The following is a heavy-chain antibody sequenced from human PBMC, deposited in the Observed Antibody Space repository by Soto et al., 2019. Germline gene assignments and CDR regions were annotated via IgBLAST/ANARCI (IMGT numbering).Heavy chain of an antibody. V-gene: IGHV3-9*01. D-gene: IGHD3-9*01. J-gene: IGHJ2*01. CDR3: TKDGRSLRYFDSGYFDV. CDR2: IVWNSATI. Sequence: EVQLVESGGGLVQPGRSLRLSCAASGFTFDDYAMHWVRQAPGKGLVWVSGIVWNSATIGYADSVKGRFTISRDNAKNSLYLQMNSLRPEDTALYYCTKDGRSLRYFDSGYFDVWGRGTLVTVSS. CDR1: GFTFDDYA.